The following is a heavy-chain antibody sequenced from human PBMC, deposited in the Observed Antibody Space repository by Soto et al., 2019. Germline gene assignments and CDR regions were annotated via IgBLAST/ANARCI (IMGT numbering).Heavy chain of an antibody. CDR3: ARRAISGLNFDY. J-gene: IGHJ4*02. D-gene: IGHD3-3*01. CDR1: GFTFSSYS. CDR2: ISSSSSTI. V-gene: IGHV3-48*01. Sequence: GGSLRLSCAASGFTFSSYSMNWVRQAPGKGLEWVSYISSSSSTIYYADYVKGRFTISRDNAKNSIFLQMNSLRAEDTVLYYCARRAISGLNFDYWGQGTLVTVSS.